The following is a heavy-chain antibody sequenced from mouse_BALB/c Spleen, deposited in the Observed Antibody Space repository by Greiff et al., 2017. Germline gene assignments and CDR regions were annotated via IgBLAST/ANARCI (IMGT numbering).Heavy chain of an antibody. Sequence: EVKLVESGGGLVKPGGSLKLSCAASGFTFSSYTMSWVRQTPEKRLEWVATISSGGSYTYYPDSVKGRFTISRDNAKNTLYLQMSSLKSEDTAMYYWTKFTTAMYYFDYWGQGTTLTVSS. CDR1: GFTFSSYT. CDR2: ISSGGSYT. J-gene: IGHJ2*01. CDR3: TKFTTAMYYFDY. D-gene: IGHD1-2*01. V-gene: IGHV5-6-4*01.